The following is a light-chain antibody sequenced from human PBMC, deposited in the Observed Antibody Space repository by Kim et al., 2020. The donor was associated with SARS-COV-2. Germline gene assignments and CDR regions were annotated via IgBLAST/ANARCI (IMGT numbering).Light chain of an antibody. CDR3: GSYVGNNNFV. V-gene: IGLV2-8*01. Sequence: GQSCTISCTGTGSDVGGYNYVSWYQHHPGKAPKHTIYDVTKRPSGVPDRFSGSKSGNTASLTVSGLQAEDEADYYCGSYVGNNNFVFGTGTKVTVL. J-gene: IGLJ1*01. CDR2: DVT. CDR1: GSDVGGYNY.